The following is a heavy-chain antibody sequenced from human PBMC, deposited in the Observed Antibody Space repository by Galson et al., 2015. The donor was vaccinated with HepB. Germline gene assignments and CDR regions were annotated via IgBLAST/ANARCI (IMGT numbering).Heavy chain of an antibody. V-gene: IGHV3-74*01. CDR1: GFTFSSYW. CDR3: ARTFTFGGVLLGH. J-gene: IGHJ4*02. D-gene: IGHD3-16*01. Sequence: SLRLSCAASGFTFSSYWMHWVRQAPGKGLVWVSRINSDGSSTSYADSVKGRFTISRDNAKNTLYLQMNSLRAEDTAVYYCARTFTFGGVLLGHWGQGTLVTVSS. CDR2: INSDGSST.